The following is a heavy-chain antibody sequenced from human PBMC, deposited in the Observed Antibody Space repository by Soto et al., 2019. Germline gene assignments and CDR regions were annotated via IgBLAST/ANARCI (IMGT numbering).Heavy chain of an antibody. V-gene: IGHV4-4*07. J-gene: IGHJ6*02. CDR1: GGSISSYY. CDR2: IYTSGST. Sequence: SETLSLTCTVSGGSISSYYWSWIRQPAGKGLEWIGRIYTSGSTNYNPSLKSRVTMSVDTSKNQFSLKLSSVTAADTAVYYCARGGGLERTYYYYGMDVWGQGTTVTVSS. CDR3: ARGGGLERTYYYYGMDV. D-gene: IGHD1-1*01.